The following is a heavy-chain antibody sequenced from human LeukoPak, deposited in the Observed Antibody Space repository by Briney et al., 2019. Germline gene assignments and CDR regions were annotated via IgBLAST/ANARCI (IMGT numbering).Heavy chain of an antibody. V-gene: IGHV3-7*03. CDR2: INQHGSEK. D-gene: IGHD6-6*01. Sequence: GGSLRLSCAASGFTFSSYWMSWVRQAPGKGLEWVANINQHGSEKYYVDSVKGRFTISRDSAKNSLYLQVSGLRAEDTAVYFCARIGYSSSSFDYWGQGVLVTVYS. J-gene: IGHJ4*02. CDR3: ARIGYSSSSFDY. CDR1: GFTFSSYW.